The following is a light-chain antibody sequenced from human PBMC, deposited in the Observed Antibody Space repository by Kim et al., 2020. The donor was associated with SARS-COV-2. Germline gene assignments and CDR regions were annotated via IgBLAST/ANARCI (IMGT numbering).Light chain of an antibody. CDR1: QDINNY. J-gene: IGKJ1*01. CDR3: QRAMIFPGA. V-gene: IGKV1-12*01. Sequence: DIQMTQSPSSVSASIGDRVTITCRASQDINNYLAWYPQKPGKAPKLMIYSASTLESGVPSRFSGSGSGTDFTLTINGLRPEDSATYSCQRAMIFPGAFGQGTKLDIK. CDR2: SAS.